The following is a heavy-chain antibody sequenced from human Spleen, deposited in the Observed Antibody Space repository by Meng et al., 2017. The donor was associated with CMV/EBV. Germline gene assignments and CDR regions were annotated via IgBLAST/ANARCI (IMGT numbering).Heavy chain of an antibody. CDR3: ARVSEYCSSTSCYPHNRFDP. Sequence: FTSYYMHWVRQAPGQGLEWMGIINPSGGSTSYAQKFQGRVTMTRDTSTSTVYMELSSLRSEDTAVYYCARVSEYCSSTSCYPHNRFDPWGQGTLVTVSS. D-gene: IGHD2-2*01. CDR2: INPSGGST. CDR1: FTSYY. V-gene: IGHV1-46*01. J-gene: IGHJ5*02.